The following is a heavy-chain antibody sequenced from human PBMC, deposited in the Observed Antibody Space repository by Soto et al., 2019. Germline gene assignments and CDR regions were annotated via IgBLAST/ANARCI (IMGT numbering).Heavy chain of an antibody. V-gene: IGHV4-30-4*01. D-gene: IGHD6-13*01. CDR3: ARERPDGSRLDP. CDR2: IYYSGST. Sequence: SETLSLTCTVSGGSISSGDYFWSWIRQPPGKGLEWIGYIYYSGSTYYNPSLKSRVTISVDTSKNQFSLKLSSVTAADTAVYYCARERPDGSRLDPWGQGTLVTVSS. CDR1: GGSISSGDYF. J-gene: IGHJ5*02.